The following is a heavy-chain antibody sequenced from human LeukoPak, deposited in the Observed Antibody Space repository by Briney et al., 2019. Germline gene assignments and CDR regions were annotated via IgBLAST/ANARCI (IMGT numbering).Heavy chain of an antibody. Sequence: PGGSLRLSCAASGFTFDDYGMSWVRQAPGKRLEWVSAFNGSGGSTYYADSVKGRFTISRDNSKNTLYLQMNSLRAGDTAVYYCATSGLSRFGFWGQGTLVTVSS. J-gene: IGHJ4*02. CDR2: FNGSGGST. V-gene: IGHV3-23*01. D-gene: IGHD2/OR15-2a*01. CDR1: GFTFDDYG. CDR3: ATSGLSRFGF.